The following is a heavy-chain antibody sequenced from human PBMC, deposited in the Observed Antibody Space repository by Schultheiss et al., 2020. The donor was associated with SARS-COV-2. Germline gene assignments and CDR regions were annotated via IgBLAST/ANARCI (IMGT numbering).Heavy chain of an antibody. J-gene: IGHJ6*02. V-gene: IGHV3-49*03. CDR1: GGSFSDFY. Sequence: GESLKISCAVYGGSFSDFYWSWIRQPPGKGLEWVGFIRSKAYGGTTEYAASVKGRFTISRDESKGIAYLQMNSLKTEDTAVYYCTGGYSYGYAPYYYYGMDVWGQGTTVTVSS. CDR3: TGGYSYGYAPYYYYGMDV. CDR2: IRSKAYGGTT. D-gene: IGHD5-18*01.